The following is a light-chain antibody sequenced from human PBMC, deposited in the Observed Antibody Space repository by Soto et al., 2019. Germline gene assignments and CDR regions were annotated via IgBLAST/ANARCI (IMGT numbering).Light chain of an antibody. CDR2: DVS. V-gene: IGLV2-11*01. J-gene: IGLJ1*01. CDR3: CSYAGSYTFV. CDR1: SSDVGVYNY. Sequence: QSVLTQPRSVSGSPGQSVTISCTGTSSDVGVYNYVSWYQQYPGKAPKIMIYDVSKRPSGVPDRFSGSKSDNTASLTISGIQAEDEADYYCCSYAGSYTFVFGIGTK.